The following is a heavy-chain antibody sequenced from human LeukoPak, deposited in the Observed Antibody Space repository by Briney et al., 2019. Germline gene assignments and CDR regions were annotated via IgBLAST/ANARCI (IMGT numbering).Heavy chain of an antibody. D-gene: IGHD2-8*01. J-gene: IGHJ4*02. Sequence: QPGGSLLLSCAAAGFTFSTYAMRGGRPARGRGLEWVSAITGSGGSTYYADSEKGPFTISRNNSNNTLYLQMNSLRAEDTAVYYCAKDQWDYWGQGTLVTVSS. V-gene: IGHV3-23*01. CDR2: ITGSGGST. CDR3: AKDQWDY. CDR1: GFTFSTYA.